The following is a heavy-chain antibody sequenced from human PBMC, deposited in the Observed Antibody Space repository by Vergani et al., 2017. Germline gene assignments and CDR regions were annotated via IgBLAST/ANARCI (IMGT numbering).Heavy chain of an antibody. CDR1: GYSFTNYW. CDR2: IHPADSDT. J-gene: IGHJ4*02. Sequence: EVQLVQSGAEVKKPGESLKLSCQISGYSFTNYWIGWVRQMPGKGLEWMGIIHPADSDTRYSPSFQGQVTISVDKSNSTAYLQRSSLRASDSAMYYCARLDGRDSSGSKYFEHWGQGTLVTVSS. CDR3: ARLDGRDSSGSKYFEH. V-gene: IGHV5-51*01. D-gene: IGHD3-22*01.